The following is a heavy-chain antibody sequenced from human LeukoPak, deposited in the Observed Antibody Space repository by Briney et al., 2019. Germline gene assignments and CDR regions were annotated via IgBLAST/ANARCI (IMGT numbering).Heavy chain of an antibody. Sequence: PGGSLRLSCAASGFTFSSYAMHGVRQSPGKGREWVAVISYDGSNKYYADSVKGRFTISRDNSKNTLYLQMNSLRAEDTAVYYCARALSAEVAAALEYWGQGTLVTVSS. CDR3: ARALSAEVAAALEY. D-gene: IGHD6-13*01. V-gene: IGHV3-30-3*01. CDR2: ISYDGSNK. J-gene: IGHJ4*02. CDR1: GFTFSSYA.